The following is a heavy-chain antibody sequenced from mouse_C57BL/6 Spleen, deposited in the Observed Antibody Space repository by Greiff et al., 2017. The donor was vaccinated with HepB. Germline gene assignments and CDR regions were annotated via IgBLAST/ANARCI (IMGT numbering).Heavy chain of an antibody. CDR3: AREGYGSSYVGWYFDV. D-gene: IGHD1-1*01. Sequence: QVQLQQPGAELVKPGASVKMSCKASGYTFTSYWITWVKQRPGQGLEWIGDIYPGSGSTNYNEKFKSKATLTVDTSSSTAYMQLSSLTSEDSAVYYCAREGYGSSYVGWYFDVWGTGTTVTVSS. V-gene: IGHV1-55*01. CDR2: IYPGSGST. J-gene: IGHJ1*03. CDR1: GYTFTSYW.